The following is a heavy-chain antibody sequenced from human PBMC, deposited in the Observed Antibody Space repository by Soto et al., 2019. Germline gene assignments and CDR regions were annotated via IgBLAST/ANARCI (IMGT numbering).Heavy chain of an antibody. CDR1: GFTFSSYA. CDR2: ISYDGSNK. CDR3: ARAQYYDILTGPNYYYYYYGMDV. J-gene: IGHJ6*02. Sequence: GGSLRLSCAASGFTFSSYAMHWVRQAPGKGLEWVAVISYDGSNKYYADSVKGRFTISRDNSKNTLYLQMNSLRAEDTAVYYCARAQYYDILTGPNYYYYYYGMDVWGQGTTVTVSS. V-gene: IGHV3-30-3*01. D-gene: IGHD3-9*01.